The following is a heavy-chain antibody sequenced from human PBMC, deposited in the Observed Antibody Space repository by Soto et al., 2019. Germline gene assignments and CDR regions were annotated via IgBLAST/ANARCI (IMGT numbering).Heavy chain of an antibody. CDR1: GGTFSSYA. V-gene: IGHV1-69*06. Sequence: SVKVSCKASGGTFSSYAISWVRQAPGQGLEWMGGIIPIFGTANHAQKFQGRVTITADKSTSTAYMELSSLRSEDTAVYYCARESPGAVASLGGMDVWGQGTTVTVSS. CDR2: IIPIFGTA. J-gene: IGHJ6*02. D-gene: IGHD6-19*01. CDR3: ARESPGAVASLGGMDV.